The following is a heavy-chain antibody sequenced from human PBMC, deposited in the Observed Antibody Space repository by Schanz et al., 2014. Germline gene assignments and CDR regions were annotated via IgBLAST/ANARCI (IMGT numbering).Heavy chain of an antibody. V-gene: IGHV3-74*01. Sequence: EVQLVESGGGLVQPGGSLRLSCAASGFTFSDSWMHWVRQAPGKGLVWVSRTSNDGSFTTFADSVKGRFTISRDNAKNTLYLQMNSLRAEDTAVYYCARGHYGLDVWGPGTSVTVSS. CDR3: ARGHYGLDV. CDR2: TSNDGSFT. D-gene: IGHD3-10*01. CDR1: GFTFSDSW. J-gene: IGHJ6*02.